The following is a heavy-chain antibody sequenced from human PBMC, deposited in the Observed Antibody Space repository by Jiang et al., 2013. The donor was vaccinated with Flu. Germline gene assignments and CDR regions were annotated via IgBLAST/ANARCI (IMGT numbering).Heavy chain of an antibody. CDR1: GFTFTTYA. D-gene: IGHD3-16*01. Sequence: VQLVESGGGLVQPGGSLRLSCSAPGFTFTTYAMHWVRQAPGKGLEYVSAISSNGGSTYYADFVQGRFTISRDDSKNTLYLQMSSLRLEDTAVYHCVKEKGPGGGIWYFDLWGRGTLVTVSS. V-gene: IGHV3-64D*06. CDR2: ISSNGGST. CDR3: VKEKGPGGGIWYFDL. J-gene: IGHJ2*01.